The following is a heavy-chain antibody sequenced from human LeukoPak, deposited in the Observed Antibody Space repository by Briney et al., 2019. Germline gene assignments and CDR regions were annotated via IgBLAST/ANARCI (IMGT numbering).Heavy chain of an antibody. CDR3: ARGPLWGIAVAGGLFDY. CDR1: GGTFSSYA. CDR2: IIPIFGTA. J-gene: IGHJ4*02. Sequence: GASVKVSCKASGGTFSSYAISWVRQAPGQGLEWMGGIIPIFGTANYAQKFQGRVTITADESTSTAYMELSSLRSEDTAVYYCARGPLWGIAVAGGLFDYWGQGTLVTVSS. V-gene: IGHV1-69*13. D-gene: IGHD6-19*01.